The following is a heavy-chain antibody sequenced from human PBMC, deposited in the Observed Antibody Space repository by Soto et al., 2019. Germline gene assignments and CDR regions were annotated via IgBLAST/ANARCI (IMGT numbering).Heavy chain of an antibody. Sequence: PSETLSLTCTVSGVSVSSGSYYWSWIRQPPGKGLEWIGYIYYSGSTNYNPSLKSRVTISVDTSKNQFSLKLSSVTAADTAVYYCARARDIVLVPAAIPQPLFDYRGQGSPVTVSS. CDR1: GVSVSSGSYY. V-gene: IGHV4-61*01. D-gene: IGHD2-2*01. CDR3: ARARDIVLVPAAIPQPLFDY. CDR2: IYYSGST. J-gene: IGHJ4*02.